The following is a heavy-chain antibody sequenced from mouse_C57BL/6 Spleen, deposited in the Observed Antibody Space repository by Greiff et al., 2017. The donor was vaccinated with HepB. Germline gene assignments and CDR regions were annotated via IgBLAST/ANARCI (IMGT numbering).Heavy chain of an antibody. Sequence: DVQLVESGGGLVQPKGSLKLSCAASGFTFNTYAMHWVRQAPGKGLEWVARIRSKSSNYATYYADSVKDRFTISRDDSQSMLYLQMNNLKTEDTAMYYCVRGIYYYGSSPLYAMDYWGQGTSVTVSS. CDR1: GFTFNTYA. CDR3: VRGIYYYGSSPLYAMDY. V-gene: IGHV10-3*01. CDR2: IRSKSSNYAT. J-gene: IGHJ4*01. D-gene: IGHD1-1*01.